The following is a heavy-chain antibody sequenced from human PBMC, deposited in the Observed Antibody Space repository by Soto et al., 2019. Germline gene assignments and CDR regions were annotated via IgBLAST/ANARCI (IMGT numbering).Heavy chain of an antibody. Sequence: GGSLRLSCAASGFTFTNYWMDWVRQAPGKGLEWVANINQDGSEKHYLDSVKGRFTISRDNAKSSLYLQMNSLTAEDSALYYCSPSLNFWGQGTLVTVSS. V-gene: IGHV3-7*01. CDR3: SPSLNF. J-gene: IGHJ4*02. CDR2: INQDGSEK. CDR1: GFTFTNYW.